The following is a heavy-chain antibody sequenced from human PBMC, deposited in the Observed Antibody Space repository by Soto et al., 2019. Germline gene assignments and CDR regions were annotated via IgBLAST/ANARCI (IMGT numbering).Heavy chain of an antibody. J-gene: IGHJ6*02. Sequence: SETLSLTCAVSGGSISRGGYSWSWIRQPPGKGLEWIGYIYHSGSTYYNPSLKSRVTISVDTSKNEFSLKLNSVTAADTAVYYCARDLWGYCGTDCYPLDVWGQGTTVTVSS. CDR2: IYHSGST. V-gene: IGHV4-30-2*01. D-gene: IGHD2-21*02. CDR3: ARDLWGYCGTDCYPLDV. CDR1: GGSISRGGYS.